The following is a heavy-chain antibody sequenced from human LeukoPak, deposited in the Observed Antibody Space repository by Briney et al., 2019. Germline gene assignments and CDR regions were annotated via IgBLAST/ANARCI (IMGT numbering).Heavy chain of an antibody. CDR2: IVVGSGNT. CDR1: GFTFTSSA. Sequence: SVKVSCKASGFTFTSSAVQWVRQARGQRLEWIGWIVVGSGNTNYAQKFQERATITRDMSTSTAYMELSSLRSEDTAVYYCAADGEAHDAFDIWGQGIMVTVSS. J-gene: IGHJ3*02. V-gene: IGHV1-58*01. CDR3: AADGEAHDAFDI.